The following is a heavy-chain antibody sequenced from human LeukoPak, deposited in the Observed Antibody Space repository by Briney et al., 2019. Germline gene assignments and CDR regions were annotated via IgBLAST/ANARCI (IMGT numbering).Heavy chain of an antibody. V-gene: IGHV3-48*04. CDR1: GFTFSSYS. D-gene: IGHD7-27*01. J-gene: IGHJ4*02. CDR3: ARGVELGSAVEVDY. Sequence: GGALTLPCAASGFTFSSYSMNWLGLAPGTALEGVSYVSSSSSTIYYADSVKGRFTISRDNATNSLYLQMNSLRAEDTAVYYCARGVELGSAVEVDYWGQGTLVTVSS. CDR2: VSSSSSTI.